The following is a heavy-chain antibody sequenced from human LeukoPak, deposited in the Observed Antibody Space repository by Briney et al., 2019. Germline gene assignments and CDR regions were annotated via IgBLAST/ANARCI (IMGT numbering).Heavy chain of an antibody. Sequence: GGSLRLSCAASGFTFSIYWMTWVRQAPGKGLEWVANIKRDGSEKYYVDSLKGRFTISRDNAKNSLYLQMNSLRAEDTALYYCARVRYCSNTSCYFADYWGQGALVTVSS. J-gene: IGHJ4*02. V-gene: IGHV3-7*04. CDR2: IKRDGSEK. D-gene: IGHD2-2*01. CDR1: GFTFSIYW. CDR3: ARVRYCSNTSCYFADY.